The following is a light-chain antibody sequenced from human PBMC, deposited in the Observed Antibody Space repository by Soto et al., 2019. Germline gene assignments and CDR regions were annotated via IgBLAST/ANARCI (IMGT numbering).Light chain of an antibody. CDR3: QQYNDNWT. CDR1: QSISSW. J-gene: IGKJ1*01. CDR2: KAS. V-gene: IGKV1-5*03. Sequence: DIQMTQSHSTLSASVGDRVTITCRASQSISSWLAWYQQKPGQAPKLLIYKASTLQSGVPSRFSGSGSGTEFTLAISSLQPDDSATYYCQQYNDNWTFGQGTKVDIK.